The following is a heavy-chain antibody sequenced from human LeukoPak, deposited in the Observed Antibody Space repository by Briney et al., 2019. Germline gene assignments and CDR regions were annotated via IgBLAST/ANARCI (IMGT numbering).Heavy chain of an antibody. J-gene: IGHJ6*03. D-gene: IGHD3-22*01. CDR2: ISYTGST. V-gene: IGHV4-39*02. CDR3: ARLTHSYYTDTTGYYPYYYMDV. Sequence: PSETLSLTCTVSGGSISNYYWGWIRQPPGKGLEWIGRISYTGSTYYNPSLKTRVTISVDTSKNHFSLSLSSVTAADTAVYYCARLTHSYYTDTTGYYPYYYMDVWGKGTTVTVSS. CDR1: GGSISNYY.